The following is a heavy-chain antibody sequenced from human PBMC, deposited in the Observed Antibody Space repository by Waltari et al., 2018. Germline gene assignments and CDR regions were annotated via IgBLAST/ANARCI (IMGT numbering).Heavy chain of an antibody. Sequence: EVQLVESGGGLVQPGGSLRLSCAASGFPFSSYSMNWVRQAPGKGLEWVSYISSSSSTIYYADSVKGRFTISRDNAKDSLYLQMNSLRAEDTAVYYCARGGPGIAVAINWGQGTLVTVSS. J-gene: IGHJ4*02. CDR1: GFPFSSYS. CDR3: ARGGPGIAVAIN. CDR2: ISSSSSTI. D-gene: IGHD6-19*01. V-gene: IGHV3-48*01.